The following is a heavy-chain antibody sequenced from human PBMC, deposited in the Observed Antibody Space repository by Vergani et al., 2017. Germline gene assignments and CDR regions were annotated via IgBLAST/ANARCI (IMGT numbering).Heavy chain of an antibody. V-gene: IGHV4-39*01. Sequence: QLQLQESGPGLVKPSATLSLTCSVSGASISSRNYYWGWIRHPPGKALEWIGTIYYTGTTYYNPSVQRRLTISVDTSKNQVSLKLNSVTAADTALYFCARHVIVVGGSWYFDLWGRGTLVTVSS. CDR1: GASISSRNYY. D-gene: IGHD2-15*01. CDR3: ARHVIVVGGSWYFDL. J-gene: IGHJ2*01. CDR2: IYYTGTT.